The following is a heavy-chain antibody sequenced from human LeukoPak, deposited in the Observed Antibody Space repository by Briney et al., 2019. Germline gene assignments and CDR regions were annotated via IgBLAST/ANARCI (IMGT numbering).Heavy chain of an antibody. CDR2: IIPIFGTA. J-gene: IGHJ4*02. V-gene: IGHV1-69*05. Sequence: SVKVSCKASGGTFSSYAISWVRQAPGQGLEWMGGIIPIFGTADYAQKFQGRVTITTDESTSTAYMELSSLRSEDTAVYYCARRNYGGNFDDYWGQGTLVTVSS. D-gene: IGHD4-23*01. CDR1: GGTFSSYA. CDR3: ARRNYGGNFDDY.